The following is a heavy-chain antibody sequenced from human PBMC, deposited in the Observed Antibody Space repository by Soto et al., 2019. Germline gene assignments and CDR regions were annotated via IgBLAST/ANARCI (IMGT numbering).Heavy chain of an antibody. J-gene: IGHJ4*02. Sequence: QITLKESGPTLVRPTQTLTLTCAFSGFSLSTSGVGVGWIRQPPGKALEWLAVIYWDDSKHYSPSLRSRHTNTKDTSKNQVVLTMTNMDPMDTGTYYCAHKGPEDWPLDYWGQGTLVTVSS. D-gene: IGHD3-9*01. CDR3: AHKGPEDWPLDY. V-gene: IGHV2-5*02. CDR1: GFSLSTSGVG. CDR2: IYWDDSK.